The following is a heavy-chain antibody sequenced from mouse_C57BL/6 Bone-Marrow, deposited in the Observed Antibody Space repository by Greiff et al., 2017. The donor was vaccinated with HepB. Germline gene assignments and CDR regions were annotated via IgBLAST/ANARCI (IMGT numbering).Heavy chain of an antibody. CDR2: IDPENGDT. V-gene: IGHV14-4*01. CDR1: GFNIKDDY. D-gene: IGHD1-1*01. CDR3: TTYYYGSSPDY. J-gene: IGHJ2*01. Sequence: VQLQQSGAELVRPGASVKLSCTASGFNIKDDYMHWVKQRPEQSLEWIGWIDPENGDTEYASKFQGKATITADTSSNTAYLQLSSLTSEDTAVYYCTTYYYGSSPDYWGQGTTLTVSS.